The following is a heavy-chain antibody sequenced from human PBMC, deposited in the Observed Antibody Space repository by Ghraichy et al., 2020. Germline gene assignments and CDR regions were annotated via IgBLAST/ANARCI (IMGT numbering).Heavy chain of an antibody. Sequence: GGSLRLSCAASGFIFSGYWMTWVRQAPGKGPEWVANIKKDGSEKYYVDSVKGRFTISRDNAKNSLYLQMNSLRAEDTAVYYCAGDLGGGWYFDYWGQGALVTVSS. J-gene: IGHJ4*02. CDR3: AGDLGGGWYFDY. CDR1: GFIFSGYW. D-gene: IGHD6-19*01. CDR2: IKKDGSEK. V-gene: IGHV3-7*01.